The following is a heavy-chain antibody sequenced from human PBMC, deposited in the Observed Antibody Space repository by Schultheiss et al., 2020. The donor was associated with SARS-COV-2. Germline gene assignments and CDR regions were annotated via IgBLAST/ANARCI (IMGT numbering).Heavy chain of an antibody. CDR3: ARDLYYYDSSGYYSDYYYYYYGMDV. D-gene: IGHD3-22*01. CDR1: GFTFSSYA. Sequence: GGSLRLSCAASGFTFSSYAMSWVRQAPGKGLEWVSSISSSSSYIYYADSVKGRFTISRDNSKNTLYLQMNSLRAEDTAVYYCARDLYYYDSSGYYSDYYYYYYGMDVWGQGTTVTVSS. V-gene: IGHV3-21*01. CDR2: ISSSSSYI. J-gene: IGHJ6*02.